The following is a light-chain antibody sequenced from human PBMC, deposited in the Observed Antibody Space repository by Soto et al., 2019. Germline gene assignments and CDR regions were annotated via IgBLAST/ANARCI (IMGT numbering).Light chain of an antibody. Sequence: IQLTQSPSSLSASVGDRVTITCRASQGIRSALGWYQQKPGKVPKLLIYKASTLKSGVPSRFSGSGSGTEFTLTISSLQPDDFATYYCQHYNSYSEAFGQGTKVDIK. CDR3: QHYNSYSEA. CDR2: KAS. V-gene: IGKV1-5*03. J-gene: IGKJ1*01. CDR1: QGIRSA.